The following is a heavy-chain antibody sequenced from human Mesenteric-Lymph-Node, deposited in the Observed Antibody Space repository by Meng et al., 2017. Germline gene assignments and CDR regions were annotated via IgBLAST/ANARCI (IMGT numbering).Heavy chain of an antibody. CDR3: ARVSSGWDYFDY. J-gene: IGHJ4*02. Sequence: QVQLQESGPGLVKPSQTLSLTCTVSGGSVSSGGYYWTWIRQHPGKGLEWFGHIYYSGSTFYNPSLKRRVIISIDTSKNQFSLNLGSVTAADTAVYYCARVSSGWDYFDYWGQGTLVTVSS. D-gene: IGHD6-19*01. CDR2: IYYSGST. V-gene: IGHV4-31*03. CDR1: GGSVSSGGYY.